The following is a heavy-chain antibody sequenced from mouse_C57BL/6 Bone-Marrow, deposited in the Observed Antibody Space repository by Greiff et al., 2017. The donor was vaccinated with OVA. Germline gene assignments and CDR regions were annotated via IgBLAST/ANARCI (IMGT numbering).Heavy chain of an antibody. CDR3: ARGAAMVTPWFAY. CDR1: GYTFTSYG. CDR2: IYPRSGNT. Sequence: VQLQQSGAELARPGASVKLSCKASGYTFTSYGISWVKQRTGQGLEWIGEIYPRSGNTYYNEKFKGKATLTADKSSSTAYMELSSLTSEASAVYFCARGAAMVTPWFAYWGQGTLVTVSA. V-gene: IGHV1-81*01. J-gene: IGHJ3*01. D-gene: IGHD2-2*01.